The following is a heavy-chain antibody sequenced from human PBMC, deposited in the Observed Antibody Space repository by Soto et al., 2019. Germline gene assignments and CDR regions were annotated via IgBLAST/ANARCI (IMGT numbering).Heavy chain of an antibody. CDR2: ISWNSGSI. CDR1: GFTFDDYA. D-gene: IGHD2-15*01. V-gene: IGHV3-9*01. CDR3: AKDNDVVVVGRGYLDY. Sequence: EVQLVESGGGLVQPGRSLRLSCAASGFTFDDYAMHWVRQAPGKGLEWVSGISWNSGSIGYADSVKGRFTISRDNAKNSLYLQMNSLRAEDTALYYCAKDNDVVVVGRGYLDYWGQGTLVTVSS. J-gene: IGHJ4*02.